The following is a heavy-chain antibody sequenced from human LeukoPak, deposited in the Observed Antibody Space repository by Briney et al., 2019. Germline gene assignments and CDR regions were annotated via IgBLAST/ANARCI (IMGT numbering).Heavy chain of an antibody. CDR3: AGDGSPGNTPYFDY. D-gene: IGHD2-15*01. V-gene: IGHV3-30-3*01. CDR1: GFTFSSYA. Sequence: TGGSLRLSCAASGFTFSSYAMHWVRQAPGKWLEWVAVISYDGSNKYYADSVKGRFTISRDNSKNTLYLQMNSLRSEDTAVYYCAGDGSPGNTPYFDYWGQGTLVTASS. CDR2: ISYDGSNK. J-gene: IGHJ4*02.